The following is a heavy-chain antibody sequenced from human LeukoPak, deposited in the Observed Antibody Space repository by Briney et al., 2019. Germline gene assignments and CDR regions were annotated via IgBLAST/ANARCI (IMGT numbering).Heavy chain of an antibody. CDR1: GYSFTNYW. J-gene: IGHJ3*02. V-gene: IGHV5-51*01. CDR3: ARSYDSSGYPTYAFDI. CDR2: IYPGDSDT. Sequence: GESLKISCKGSGYSFTNYWIGWVRQMPGKGLEWMGIIYPGDSDTRYSPSFQGQVTISADKSISTAYLQWSSLKASDTAMYYCARSYDSSGYPTYAFDIWGQGTMVTVSS. D-gene: IGHD3-22*01.